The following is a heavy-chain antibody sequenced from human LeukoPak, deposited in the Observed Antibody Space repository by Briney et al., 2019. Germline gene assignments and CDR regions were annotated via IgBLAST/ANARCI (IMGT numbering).Heavy chain of an antibody. CDR3: AREGIAVAGEGGIDY. J-gene: IGHJ4*02. Sequence: SETLSLTCTVSGGSISSSSYYWGWIRQPPGKGLEWIGSIYYSGSTYYNPSLKSRVTISVDTSKNQFSLKLSSVTAADTAVYYCAREGIAVAGEGGIDYWGQGTLVTVSS. CDR2: IYYSGST. D-gene: IGHD6-19*01. V-gene: IGHV4-39*07. CDR1: GGSISSSSYY.